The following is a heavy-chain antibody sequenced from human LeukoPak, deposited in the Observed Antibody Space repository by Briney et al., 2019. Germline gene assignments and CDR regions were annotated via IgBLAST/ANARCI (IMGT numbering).Heavy chain of an antibody. CDR2: IYYSGST. CDR3: ARGTSMDP. Sequence: PSETLSLTCTVSGGSISSDYWNWIRQPPGKGLEWIGYIYYSGSTNYNPSLQSRVTISVDTSKEQFSLRLNSVSAADTAVYYCARGTSMDPWGQGTLVTVSS. V-gene: IGHV4-59*01. D-gene: IGHD2-8*01. CDR1: GGSISSDY. J-gene: IGHJ5*02.